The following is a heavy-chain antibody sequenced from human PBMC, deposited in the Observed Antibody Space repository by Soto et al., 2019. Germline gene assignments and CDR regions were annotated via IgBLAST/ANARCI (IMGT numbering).Heavy chain of an antibody. Sequence: EMQLVESGGGLVKPWGSLRLSCAASGFTFTSSTMKWVRQAPGKGLEWVSSISSGSSDKYYADSVRGRFTISRDDAKNSVYLQMKGLRAEDSAVYYCVRLDCSGTSCYFYGLDVWAQGTTVTVSS. V-gene: IGHV3-21*06. D-gene: IGHD2-2*01. J-gene: IGHJ6*02. CDR1: GFTFTSST. CDR2: ISSGSSDK. CDR3: VRLDCSGTSCYFYGLDV.